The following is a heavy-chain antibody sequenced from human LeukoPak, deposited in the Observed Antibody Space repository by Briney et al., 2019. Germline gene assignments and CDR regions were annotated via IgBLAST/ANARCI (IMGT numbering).Heavy chain of an antibody. Sequence: PSETLSLTCTVSNGSFSNHFWSWIRQPPGKGLEGIGYISYSGSAHYDPSLKSRVTISVNTSKNQFSLKLSSVTAADTAVYYCASGVAVDPDTFDIWGLGTLVTVSS. J-gene: IGHJ3*02. CDR3: ASGVAVDPDTFDI. V-gene: IGHV4-59*08. D-gene: IGHD6-19*01. CDR1: NGSFSNHF. CDR2: ISYSGSA.